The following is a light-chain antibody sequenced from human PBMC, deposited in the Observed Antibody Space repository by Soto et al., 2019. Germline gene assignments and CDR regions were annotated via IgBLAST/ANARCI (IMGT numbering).Light chain of an antibody. J-gene: IGKJ4*01. Sequence: DIQMTRSPPSLSASVGDRFTITFQASEDISNYLNWYQQKPGKAPKLLIYDASNLETGVPSRFSGSGSGTDFSFTISSLQSEDIATYYCQQLNSYPLTFGGGTKVDIK. CDR2: DAS. CDR3: QQLNSYPLT. CDR1: EDISNY. V-gene: IGKV1-33*01.